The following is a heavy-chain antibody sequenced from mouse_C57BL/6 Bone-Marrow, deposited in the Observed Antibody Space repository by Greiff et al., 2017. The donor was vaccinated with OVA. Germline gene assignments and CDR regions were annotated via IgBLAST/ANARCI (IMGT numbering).Heavy chain of an antibody. Sequence: QVQLQQPGAELVKPGASVKLSCKASGYTFTSYWMHWVKQRPGQGLEWIGMIHPNSGSTNYNEKFKSKATLAVDKSSSTAYMQLSSLTSEDSAVYYCARDSNPGYWYFDVWGTGTTVTVSS. V-gene: IGHV1-64*01. J-gene: IGHJ1*03. CDR3: ARDSNPGYWYFDV. D-gene: IGHD2-5*01. CDR1: GYTFTSYW. CDR2: IHPNSGST.